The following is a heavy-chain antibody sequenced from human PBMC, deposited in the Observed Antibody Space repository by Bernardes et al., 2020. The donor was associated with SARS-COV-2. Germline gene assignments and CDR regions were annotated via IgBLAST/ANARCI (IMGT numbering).Heavy chain of an antibody. CDR1: GYSFTSYW. CDR2: IYPGDSDT. J-gene: IGHJ3*02. V-gene: IGHV5-51*07. CDR3: ARHSPKDSSGSHDAFDI. D-gene: IGHD3-22*01. Sequence: GESLKISCKGSGYSFTSYWIGWVHQMPGKGLEWMGIIYPGDSDTKYSPSFQGQVTISADKSISTAYLQWSSLKASDTAMYYCARHSPKDSSGSHDAFDIWGQGTMVTVSS.